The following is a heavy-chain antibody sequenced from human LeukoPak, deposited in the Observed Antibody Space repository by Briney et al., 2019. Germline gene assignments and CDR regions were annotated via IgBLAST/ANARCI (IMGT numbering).Heavy chain of an antibody. V-gene: IGHV1-18*01. J-gene: IGHJ4*02. CDR1: GYTFTSYG. CDR2: ISAYNGNT. Sequence: ASVTVSFKASGYTFTSYGISWVRQAPGQGLEWVGWISAYNGNTNYAQKLQGRVTMTTDTSTSIAYMELRSLRSDDTAVYSCARRGLRGRGSEGYWGQGTLVTVSS. D-gene: IGHD5-12*01. CDR3: ARRGLRGRGSEGY.